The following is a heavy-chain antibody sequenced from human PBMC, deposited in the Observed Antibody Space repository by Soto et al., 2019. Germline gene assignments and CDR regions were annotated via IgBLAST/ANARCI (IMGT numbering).Heavy chain of an antibody. D-gene: IGHD6-19*01. CDR2: IYYSGST. J-gene: IGHJ4*02. Sequence: SETLSLTCTVSGGSVSSGSYYWGWIRQPPGKGPEWIGYIYYSGSTNYNPSLKSRVTISVDTSKNQFSLKLSSVTAADTAVYYCASTIAVAGTVVDYWGQGTLVTVSS. CDR1: GGSVSSGSYY. CDR3: ASTIAVAGTVVDY. V-gene: IGHV4-61*01.